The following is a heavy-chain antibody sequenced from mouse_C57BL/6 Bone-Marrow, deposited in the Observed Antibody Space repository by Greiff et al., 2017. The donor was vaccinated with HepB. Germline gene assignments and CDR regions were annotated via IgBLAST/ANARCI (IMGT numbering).Heavy chain of an antibody. CDR1: GYTFTSYW. CDR3: ARSAITRFAY. Sequence: QVQLQQPGAELVMPGASVKLSCKASGYTFTSYWMHWVKQRPGQGLEWIGEIDPSDSYTNYNQKFKGKSTLTVDKSSSTAYMQPSSLTSEDSAVYYCARSAITRFAYWGQGTLVTVSA. J-gene: IGHJ3*01. CDR2: IDPSDSYT. D-gene: IGHD2-4*01. V-gene: IGHV1-69*01.